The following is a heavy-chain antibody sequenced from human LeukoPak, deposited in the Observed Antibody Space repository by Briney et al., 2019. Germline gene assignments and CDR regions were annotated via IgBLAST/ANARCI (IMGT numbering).Heavy chain of an antibody. CDR2: IFYSGSP. CDR1: GGSISSGAYS. CDR3: ARDQYYDVSTYYEIDY. V-gene: IGHV4-30-4*07. Sequence: SETLSLTCAVSGGSISSGAYSWNWIRQPPGKGLEWIGYIFYSGSPYYNPSLKSRVTISVDTSKNLFSLRLSSVTAADTAVYYCARDQYYDVSTYYEIDYWGQGTLVTVSS. D-gene: IGHD3-22*01. J-gene: IGHJ4*02.